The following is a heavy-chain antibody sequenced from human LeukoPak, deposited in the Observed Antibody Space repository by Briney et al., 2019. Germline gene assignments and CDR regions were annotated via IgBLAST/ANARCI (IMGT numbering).Heavy chain of an antibody. J-gene: IGHJ4*02. CDR3: ARDCSSTTCYWTLDY. CDR1: GLTFSTYW. Sequence: GGSLRLSCAASGLTFSTYWMSWVRQAPGKGLEWVANIKQDGSEKYYVDSVKGRFTISRDNAKNSLYLQLNSLRAEDTAVYYCARDCSSTTCYWTLDYWGQGTLVTVSS. CDR2: IKQDGSEK. V-gene: IGHV3-7*01. D-gene: IGHD2-2*01.